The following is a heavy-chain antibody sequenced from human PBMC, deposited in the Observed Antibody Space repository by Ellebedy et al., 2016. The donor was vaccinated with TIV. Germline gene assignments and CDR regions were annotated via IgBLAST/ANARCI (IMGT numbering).Heavy chain of an antibody. D-gene: IGHD1/OR15-1a*01. CDR3: ARGLNTKGANYFDN. V-gene: IGHV1-46*01. CDR1: GYTFTSYY. Sequence: AASVKVSCKASGYTFTSYYLHWVRHAPGHGLEWMGIINPSGGSTSSAQKFQGRGTMTRDTSTSKVYMELSSLRSEDTAVDYCARGLNTKGANYFDNWGQGTRVTVAS. CDR2: INPSGGST. J-gene: IGHJ4*02.